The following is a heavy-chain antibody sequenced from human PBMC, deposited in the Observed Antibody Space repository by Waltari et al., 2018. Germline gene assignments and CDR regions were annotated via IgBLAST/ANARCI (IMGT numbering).Heavy chain of an antibody. V-gene: IGHV3-23*01. J-gene: IGHJ2*01. CDR3: AKADFGDPYWYFNL. Sequence: DVQLLESGGGLVHPGGSLRLSCAASGFTFSIYPMAWVRQAPGKGLEWCSTIPGSGLGTAYADSAKGRFTISRDNSRNTLDLQMNTLRAEDTAIYFCAKADFGDPYWYFNLWGRGTLVTVSS. CDR1: GFTFSIYP. CDR2: IPGSGLGT. D-gene: IGHD4-17*01.